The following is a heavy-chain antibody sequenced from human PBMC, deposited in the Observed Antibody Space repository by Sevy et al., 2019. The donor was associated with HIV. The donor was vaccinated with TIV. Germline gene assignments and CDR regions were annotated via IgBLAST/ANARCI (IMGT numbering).Heavy chain of an antibody. D-gene: IGHD3-22*01. J-gene: IGHJ4*02. CDR2: IYYTGST. Sequence: SETLSLTCTVSGGSISSYYWSWIRQPPGKGLEWIGYIYYTGSTNNNPSLKRRVPISGDTSKNQFSLKLSSVTAADTAVYFCARARGMSYDSSSYHWGLDYWGQGTLVTVSS. CDR3: ARARGMSYDSSSYHWGLDY. V-gene: IGHV4-59*13. CDR1: GGSISSYY.